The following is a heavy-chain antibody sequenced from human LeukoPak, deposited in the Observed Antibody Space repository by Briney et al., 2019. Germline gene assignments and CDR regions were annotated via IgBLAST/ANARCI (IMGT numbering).Heavy chain of an antibody. D-gene: IGHD3-3*01. CDR2: IYHSGST. Sequence: PSETLSLTCTVSGGSISSGGYYWSWIRQPPGKGLEWIGYIYHSGSTYYNPSLKSRVTISVDRSKNQFSLKLSSVTAADTAVYYCARIAPFLSNYDFWSRFYAFDIWGQGTMVTVSS. J-gene: IGHJ3*02. CDR3: ARIAPFLSNYDFWSRFYAFDI. CDR1: GGSISSGGYY. V-gene: IGHV4-30-2*01.